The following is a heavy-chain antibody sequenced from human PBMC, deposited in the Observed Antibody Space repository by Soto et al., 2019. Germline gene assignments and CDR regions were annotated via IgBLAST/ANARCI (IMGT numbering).Heavy chain of an antibody. D-gene: IGHD6-19*01. CDR1: GYTFTGYY. Sequence: GASVKVSCKASGYTFTGYYMHWVRQAPGKGLEWMGWINPNSGGTNYAQKFQGWVTMTRDTSISTAYMELSRLRSDDTAVYYCASAPGAVAAPHAFDIWGQGTMVTV. J-gene: IGHJ3*02. CDR3: ASAPGAVAAPHAFDI. V-gene: IGHV1-2*04. CDR2: INPNSGGT.